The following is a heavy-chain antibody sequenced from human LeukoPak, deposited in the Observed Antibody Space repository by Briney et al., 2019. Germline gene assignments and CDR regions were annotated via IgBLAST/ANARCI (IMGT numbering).Heavy chain of an antibody. Sequence: SETLFLTCTVSGGSVSSGSYYWSWIRQPPGKGLEWIGYIYYSGSTNYNPSLKSRVTISVDTSKNQFSLKLSSVTAADTAVYYCARGGWLQHTFDYWGQGTLVTVSS. CDR1: GGSVSSGSYY. CDR3: ARGGWLQHTFDY. J-gene: IGHJ4*02. CDR2: IYYSGST. D-gene: IGHD5-24*01. V-gene: IGHV4-61*01.